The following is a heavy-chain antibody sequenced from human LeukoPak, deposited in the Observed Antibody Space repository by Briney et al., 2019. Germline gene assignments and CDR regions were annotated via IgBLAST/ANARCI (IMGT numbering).Heavy chain of an antibody. J-gene: IGHJ4*02. V-gene: IGHV3-30*18. Sequence: GGSLRLSCATSGFTFSNYGMHWVRQAPGKGLEWVVVISHDGSNNNYADSVKGRFTISRDNSKNTLYLQMNSLRAEGTAVYYCAKGRTDLDYWGQGTLVTVSS. CDR1: GFTFSNYG. CDR3: AKGRTDLDY. D-gene: IGHD1-1*01. CDR2: ISHDGSNN.